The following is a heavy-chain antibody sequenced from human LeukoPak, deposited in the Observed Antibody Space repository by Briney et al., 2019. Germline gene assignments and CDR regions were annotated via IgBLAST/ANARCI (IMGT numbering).Heavy chain of an antibody. Sequence: PGGSLRLSCAASGFSFSTRALHCVRQAPGKGLEWVAVTSYDGDNNYYANSVKGRFTISRDNSKNTLYLQMNSLRPEDTGVYYCVRQASPSDSYYFDFWGQGTLVTVSS. CDR1: GFSFSTRA. V-gene: IGHV3-30-3*01. CDR3: VRQASPSDSYYFDF. J-gene: IGHJ4*02. CDR2: TSYDGDNN. D-gene: IGHD3-22*01.